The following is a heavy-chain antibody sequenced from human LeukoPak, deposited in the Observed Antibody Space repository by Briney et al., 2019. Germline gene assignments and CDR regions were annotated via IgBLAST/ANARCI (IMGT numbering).Heavy chain of an antibody. D-gene: IGHD3-10*01. CDR2: IYYSGST. V-gene: IGHV4-59*01. CDR1: GGSITSYY. CDR3: ARDRGRATWFDP. Sequence: SETLSLTCTVSGGSITSYYWHWIRQPPGKGLEWIGYIYYSGSTNYNPSLKSGGTISLEKTTNQLSRKLNSVTAADTAVYYCARDRGRATWFDPWGQGTAVTVSS. J-gene: IGHJ5*02.